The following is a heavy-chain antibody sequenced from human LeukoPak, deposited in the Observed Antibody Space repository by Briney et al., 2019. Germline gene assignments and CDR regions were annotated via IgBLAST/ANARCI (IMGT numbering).Heavy chain of an antibody. CDR2: ISWNSGSI. D-gene: IGHD3-16*01. CDR1: GFTFDDYA. J-gene: IGHJ4*02. Sequence: QPGRSLRLSCAASGFTFDDYAMHWVRQAPGKGLEWVLGISWNSGSIGYADSVKGRFTISRDNAKNSLYLQMNSLRAEDTALYYCAKAQGDYFDYWGQGTLVTVSS. CDR3: AKAQGDYFDY. V-gene: IGHV3-9*01.